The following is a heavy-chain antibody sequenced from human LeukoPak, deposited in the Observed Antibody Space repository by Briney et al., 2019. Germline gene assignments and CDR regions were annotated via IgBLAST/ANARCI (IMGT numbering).Heavy chain of an antibody. Sequence: ASVKVSCKASGYTFTGYYMHWVRQAPGQGLEWMGWINPNSGGTNYAQKFQGRVTTTRDTSISTAYMELSRLRSDDTAVYYCARSPQGSGSYGVWGQGTLVTVSS. V-gene: IGHV1-2*02. CDR2: INPNSGGT. CDR1: GYTFTGYY. J-gene: IGHJ4*02. D-gene: IGHD1-26*01. CDR3: ARSPQGSGSYGV.